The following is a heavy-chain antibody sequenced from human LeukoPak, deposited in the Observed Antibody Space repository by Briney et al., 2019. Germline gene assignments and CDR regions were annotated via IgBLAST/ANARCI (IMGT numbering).Heavy chain of an antibody. CDR2: INPSGGST. CDR3: ARDLRYCSSTSCYEGTNDAFDI. Sequence: GASVKVSCKASGYTFTSYYMHWVRQAPGEGLEWMGTINPSGGSTSYAQKFQGRVTMTRDTSTSTVYMELSSLRSEDTAVYYCARDLRYCSSTSCYEGTNDAFDIWGQGTMVTVSS. CDR1: GYTFTSYY. V-gene: IGHV1-46*03. D-gene: IGHD2-2*01. J-gene: IGHJ3*02.